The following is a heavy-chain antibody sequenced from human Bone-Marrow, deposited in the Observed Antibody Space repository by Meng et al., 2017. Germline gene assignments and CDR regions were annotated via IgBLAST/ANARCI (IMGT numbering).Heavy chain of an antibody. Sequence: GSLRLSCTVSGGSISSSSYYWGWIRQPPGKGLEWIGEIYHSGSTNYNPSLKSRVTISVDKSKNQFSLKLSSVTAADTAVYYCARASGYYDSSGYYLGYWGQGTLVTVSS. CDR3: ARASGYYDSSGYYLGY. J-gene: IGHJ4*02. CDR2: IYHSGST. V-gene: IGHV4-39*07. CDR1: GGSISSSSYY. D-gene: IGHD3-22*01.